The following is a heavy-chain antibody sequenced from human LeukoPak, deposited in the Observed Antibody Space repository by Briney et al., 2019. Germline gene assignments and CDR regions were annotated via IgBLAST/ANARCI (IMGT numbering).Heavy chain of an antibody. D-gene: IGHD2-2*03. CDR1: GFTFSTYS. CDR2: ISSSNKYI. CDR3: ARDLDIVVVPGSWFYP. Sequence: TGGSLRLSCAASGFTFSTYSMNWVRQAPGRGLEWVSSISSSNKYIYYADSVKRLFTISRDDAKNSLSLQMNSLRAEDTAVYYCARDLDIVVVPGSWFYPWGQGTLVTVSS. V-gene: IGHV3-21*01. J-gene: IGHJ5*02.